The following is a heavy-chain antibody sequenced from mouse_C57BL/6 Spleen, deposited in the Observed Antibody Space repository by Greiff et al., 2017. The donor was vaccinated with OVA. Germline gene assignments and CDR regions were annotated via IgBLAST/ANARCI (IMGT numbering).Heavy chain of an antibody. CDR2: IYSSDSET. Sequence: QVQLQQPGAELVRPGSSVKLSCKASGYTFTSYWMDWVKQWPGQGLEWIGNIYSSDSETHYNQKFKDKATLTVDKSSSTAYMQLSSLTSEDSAVYYGATGTDWYFEVWGTGTTVTVSS. CDR1: GYTFTSYW. J-gene: IGHJ1*03. V-gene: IGHV1-61*01. CDR3: ATGTDWYFEV. D-gene: IGHD4-1*01.